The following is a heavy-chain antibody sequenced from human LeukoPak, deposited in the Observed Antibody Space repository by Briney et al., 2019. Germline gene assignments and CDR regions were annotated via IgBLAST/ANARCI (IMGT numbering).Heavy chain of an antibody. CDR3: ARRTYNRGFYDLGAFDV. CDR1: GGSLSSSY. J-gene: IGHJ3*01. V-gene: IGHV4-59*08. Sequence: PSETLSLTCTVSGGSLSSSYWSWIRQPPGQGLEWIGYIYYTGNSNYNPSLKSRVTLSAAPSKKQISLELRSVTAADTALYFCARRTYNRGFYDLGAFDVWGPGTMVTVSS. CDR2: IYYTGNS. D-gene: IGHD1-14*01.